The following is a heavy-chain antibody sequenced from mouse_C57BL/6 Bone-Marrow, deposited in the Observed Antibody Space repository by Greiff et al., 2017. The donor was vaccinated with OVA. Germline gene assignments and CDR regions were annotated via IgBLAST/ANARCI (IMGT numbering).Heavy chain of an antibody. CDR2: ISGGGGNT. Sequence: DVMLVESGGGLVKPGGSLKLSCAASGFTFSSYTMSWVRQTPEKRLEWVATISGGGGNTYYPDSVKGRFTISRDNAKNPLYLQMSSLWSEDTVLYYCARQEAYGSSYGYFDVWGTGTTVTVSS. CDR1: GFTFSSYT. CDR3: ARQEAYGSSYGYFDV. J-gene: IGHJ1*03. V-gene: IGHV5-9*01. D-gene: IGHD1-1*01.